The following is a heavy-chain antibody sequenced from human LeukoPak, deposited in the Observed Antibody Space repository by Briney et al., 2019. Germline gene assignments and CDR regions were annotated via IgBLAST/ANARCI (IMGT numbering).Heavy chain of an antibody. D-gene: IGHD3-10*01. J-gene: IGHJ4*02. CDR2: IYYTGNT. CDR3: AKSGRDGSGSYYKDY. CDR1: GGSISNSF. Sequence: SETLSLTCTVSGGSISNSFWSWIRQPPGKGLEWIAYIYYTGNTKYNPSLKSRVTISVDTSKNQFSLRLSSVTAEDTAVYYCAKSGRDGSGSYYKDYWGQGTLVTVSP. V-gene: IGHV4-59*01.